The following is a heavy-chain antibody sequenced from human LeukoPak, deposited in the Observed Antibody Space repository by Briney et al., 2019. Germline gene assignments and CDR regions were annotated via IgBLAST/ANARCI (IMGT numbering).Heavy chain of an antibody. CDR2: VSAASTTI. J-gene: IGHJ4*02. CDR3: ARSSERRYYFDY. D-gene: IGHD3-22*01. CDR1: GFSINSYG. Sequence: GGSLRLSCAASGFSINSYGMNWVRQAPGKGLEWVSYVSAASTTIYYADSVKGRFTISRDNSKNTLYLQMNTLRAEDTAVYYCARSSERRYYFDYWGQGTLVTVSS. V-gene: IGHV3-48*01.